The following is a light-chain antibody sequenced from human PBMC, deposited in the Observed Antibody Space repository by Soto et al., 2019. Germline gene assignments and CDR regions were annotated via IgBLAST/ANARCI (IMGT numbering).Light chain of an antibody. CDR2: KVS. CDR1: QSLVLIDGNTY. J-gene: IGKJ1*01. V-gene: IGKV2-30*02. CDR3: MQGTHWPRT. Sequence: DVVMTQSPLSLPVTLGQPASISCRSSQSLVLIDGNTYLNWFQQRPGQSPRRLISKVSNRDSGVPDRFSGSGSGTDFTLKISRVEAEDVGVYYCMQGTHWPRTFGQGTNVEI.